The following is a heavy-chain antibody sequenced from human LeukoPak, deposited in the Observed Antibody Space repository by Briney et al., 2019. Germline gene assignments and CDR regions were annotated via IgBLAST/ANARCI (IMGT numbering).Heavy chain of an antibody. Sequence: GGSLRLSCAASGFTFINYWMSWVRQAPGKGLELVANIKQDGSEKLYLDSLKGRFTISRDNAKNSLYLQMNSLRAEDTAVYYCARIGGSVDIGWFFDYWGQGTLVTVSS. J-gene: IGHJ4*02. D-gene: IGHD6-19*01. CDR3: ARIGGSVDIGWFFDY. CDR2: IKQDGSEK. CDR1: GFTFINYW. V-gene: IGHV3-7*01.